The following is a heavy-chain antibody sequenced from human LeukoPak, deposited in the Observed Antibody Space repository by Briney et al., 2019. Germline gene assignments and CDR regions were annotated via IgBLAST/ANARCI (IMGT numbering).Heavy chain of an antibody. CDR2: IIPIFGTA. V-gene: IGHV1-69*13. CDR3: GGGKGSSSWYRDY. J-gene: IGHJ4*02. D-gene: IGHD6-13*01. Sequence: ASVKVSCKASGGTFSSYAISWVRQAPGQGLEWMGGIIPIFGTANYAQKFQGRVTITADESTSTAYMELSSLRSEDTAVYYWGGGKGSSSWYRDYGGQGPLVTVS. CDR1: GGTFSSYA.